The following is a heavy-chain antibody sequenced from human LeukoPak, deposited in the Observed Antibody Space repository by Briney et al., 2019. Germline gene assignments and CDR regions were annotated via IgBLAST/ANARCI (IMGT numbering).Heavy chain of an antibody. V-gene: IGHV3-23*01. CDR2: ISGSGGST. J-gene: IGHJ3*02. CDR3: AKDLGLYYYDRGAFDI. CDR1: GFTFSSYA. Sequence: GGSLRLSCAASGFTFSSYAMSWVRQAPGKGLEWVSAISGSGGSTYYADSVKGRFTISRDNSKNTLYLQMNSLRAEDTAVYYCAKDLGLYYYDRGAFDIWGQGTMVTVSS. D-gene: IGHD3-22*01.